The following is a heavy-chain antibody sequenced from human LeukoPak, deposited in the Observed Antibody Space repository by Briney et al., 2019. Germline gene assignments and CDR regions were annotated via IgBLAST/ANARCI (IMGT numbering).Heavy chain of an antibody. CDR3: PTDRATFYYYYGMDV. D-gene: IGHD3-16*01. V-gene: IGHV3-15*01. CDR1: GFTFSNAW. Sequence: GGSLRLSCAASGFTFSNAWMSWVRQAPGKGLEWVGRIKSKTDGGTTDYATPVKGRFTISRDDSKNTLYLQMNSLKTEDTAVYYCPTDRATFYYYYGMDVWGQGTTVTVSS. J-gene: IGHJ6*02. CDR2: IKSKTDGGTT.